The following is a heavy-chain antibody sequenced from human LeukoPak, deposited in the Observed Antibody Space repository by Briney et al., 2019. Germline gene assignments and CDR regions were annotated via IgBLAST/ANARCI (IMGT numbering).Heavy chain of an antibody. Sequence: GGSLRLSCAASGFTFDDYAMHWVRQAPGKGLEWVSLISGDGGSTYYAGSVKGRFTISRDNSKNSLYLQMNSLRTEDTALYYCASSVSYYGSGRPNDYWGQGTLVTVSS. V-gene: IGHV3-43*02. CDR3: ASSVSYYGSGRPNDY. CDR1: GFTFDDYA. J-gene: IGHJ4*02. CDR2: ISGDGGST. D-gene: IGHD3-10*01.